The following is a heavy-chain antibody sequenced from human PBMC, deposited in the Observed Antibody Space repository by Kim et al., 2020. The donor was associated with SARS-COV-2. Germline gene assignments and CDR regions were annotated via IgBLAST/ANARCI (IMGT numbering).Heavy chain of an antibody. V-gene: IGHV4-34*01. CDR3: ARGILKTTMIIVVMTSESVKFGA. D-gene: IGHD3-22*01. Sequence: SETLSLTCAVYGGPFSDYYWSWIRQSPGKGLEWIGKINQSGNTNYNPSLKSRLAISVDTSKNQFSLKLSSVTAADTAMYYCARGILKTTMIIVVMTSESVKFGAWGRGTLVTVS. CDR2: INQSGNT. J-gene: IGHJ5*02. CDR1: GGPFSDYY.